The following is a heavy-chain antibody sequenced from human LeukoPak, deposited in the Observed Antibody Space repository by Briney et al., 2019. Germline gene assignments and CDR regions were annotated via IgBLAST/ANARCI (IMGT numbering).Heavy chain of an antibody. J-gene: IGHJ4*02. CDR1: GVSISSHY. CDR3: ATIKRGSIFGYFDF. CDR2: MFDNENT. Sequence: SETLSLTCTVSGVSISSHYRSWIRQPPGKGLEWIGYMFDNENTKDNPSLKSQITLSADTSKNQFSLRLSSVTAADTAVYYCATIKRGSIFGYFDFWGQGILVTVPS. V-gene: IGHV4-59*11. D-gene: IGHD5-18*01.